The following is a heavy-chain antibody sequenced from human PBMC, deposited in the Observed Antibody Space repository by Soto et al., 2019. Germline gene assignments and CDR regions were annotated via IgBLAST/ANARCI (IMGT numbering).Heavy chain of an antibody. Sequence: PGGSLRLSCAASGFTFSNYAMHWVRQAPGKGLEWVALTSYDGNNEYYTDSVKGRFTISRDNSKNTLFLQMNSPRPEDTAVYYCAKDKGVFNWATSYFDDWGQGALVTVSS. CDR3: AKDKGVFNWATSYFDD. CDR1: GFTFSNYA. V-gene: IGHV3-30*18. J-gene: IGHJ4*02. D-gene: IGHD1-1*01. CDR2: TSYDGNNE.